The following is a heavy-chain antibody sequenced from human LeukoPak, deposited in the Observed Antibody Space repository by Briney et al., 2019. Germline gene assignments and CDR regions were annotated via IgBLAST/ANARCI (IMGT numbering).Heavy chain of an antibody. D-gene: IGHD4-17*01. J-gene: IGHJ4*02. Sequence: GESLQISCKGSGYVFSTSWIGWVRQKPGKGLEGMGIIYPGDSDTTYSPSFQGQVTISVDKSSSIVYLHWSSLKASDTAMYYCARRIYYGDYGFDYWGQGTLVTVSS. CDR1: GYVFSTSW. CDR3: ARRIYYGDYGFDY. V-gene: IGHV5-51*01. CDR2: IYPGDSDT.